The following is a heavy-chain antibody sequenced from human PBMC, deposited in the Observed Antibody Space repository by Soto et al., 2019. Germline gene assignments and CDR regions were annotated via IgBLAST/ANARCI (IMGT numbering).Heavy chain of an antibody. CDR1: GGSIRSYY. V-gene: IGHV4-59*01. CDR3: ARDPDDYGGNSPPFEI. Sequence: SETLSLTCTVSGGSIRSYYWSWIRQPPGKGLEWIGYVYHSGTTNYNPSLKSRVTISVDTSKSQFSLKLTSVTAADTAVYYCARDPDDYGGNSPPFEIWGQGKMVTVSS. D-gene: IGHD4-17*01. J-gene: IGHJ3*02. CDR2: VYHSGTT.